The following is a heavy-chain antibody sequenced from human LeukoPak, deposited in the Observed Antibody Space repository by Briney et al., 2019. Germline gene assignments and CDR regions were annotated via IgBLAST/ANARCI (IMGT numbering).Heavy chain of an antibody. CDR2: ISSSSSYI. V-gene: IGHV3-21*01. CDR3: ARDSDRDSGWYEKGADY. D-gene: IGHD6-19*01. Sequence: GGSLRLSCAASGFTFSSYSMNWVRQAPGKGLEWVSSISSSSSYIYYADSVKGRFTISRDNAKNSLYLQMNSLRAGDTAVYYCARDSDRDSGWYEKGADYWGQGTLVTVSS. CDR1: GFTFSSYS. J-gene: IGHJ4*02.